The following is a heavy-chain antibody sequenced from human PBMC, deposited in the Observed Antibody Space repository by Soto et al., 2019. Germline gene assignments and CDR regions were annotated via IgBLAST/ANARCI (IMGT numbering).Heavy chain of an antibody. V-gene: IGHV4-30-2*01. J-gene: IGHJ6*02. D-gene: IGHD3-16*01. CDR2: IYHSGST. CDR3: AGTFRVHPYYSGMDV. CDR1: GGSISSGGYS. Sequence: SETLSLTCAVSGGSISSGGYSWSWIRQPPGKGLEWIGYIYHSGSTYYNPSLKSRVTISVDRSKNQFSLKLSSVTAADTAVYYCAGTFRVHPYYSGMDVWGQGTTVTVSS.